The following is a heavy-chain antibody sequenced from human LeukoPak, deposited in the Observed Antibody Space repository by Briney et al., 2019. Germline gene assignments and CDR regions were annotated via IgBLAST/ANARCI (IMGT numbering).Heavy chain of an antibody. V-gene: IGHV3-48*03. J-gene: IGHJ4*02. Sequence: GVSLRLSCAASGFTFSSYEMNWVRQAPGKGLEWVSFISSSGSAIHYADSVRGRFTISRDNAKNSLYLQMSRLRAEDTAVYYCAREKLSFFDSSGYFDYWGQGTLVTVSS. CDR3: AREKLSFFDSSGYFDY. D-gene: IGHD3-22*01. CDR1: GFTFSSYE. CDR2: ISSSGSAI.